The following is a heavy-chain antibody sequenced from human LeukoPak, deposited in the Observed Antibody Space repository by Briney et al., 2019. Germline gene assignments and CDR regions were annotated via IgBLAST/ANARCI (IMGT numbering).Heavy chain of an antibody. CDR1: GYSISSGYY. Sequence: SETLTLTCTVSGYSISSGYYWGWIRQPPGKGLELIGSIYHSGSTYYNPSLKSRVTISIDTSKNQFSLKLSSVTAADTAVYYCAREGMTTGEFDPWGQGTLVTVSS. D-gene: IGHD4-17*01. V-gene: IGHV4-38-2*02. J-gene: IGHJ5*02. CDR3: AREGMTTGEFDP. CDR2: IYHSGST.